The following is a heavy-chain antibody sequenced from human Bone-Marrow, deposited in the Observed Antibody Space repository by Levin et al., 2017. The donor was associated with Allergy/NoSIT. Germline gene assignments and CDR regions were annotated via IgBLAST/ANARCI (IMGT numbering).Heavy chain of an antibody. V-gene: IGHV4-59*01. J-gene: IGHJ6*02. CDR1: GGSFGNYY. D-gene: IGHD3-3*02. Sequence: SETLSFTCTVSGGSFGNYYWSWLRQPPGKGLEWIGYISYRGTTNYNPSLKTPFTISVDTSNNQFSLKLTSVTAADTALYSCARLGFLDGLDVWGQGTTVTVSS. CDR2: ISYRGTT. CDR3: ARLGFLDGLDV.